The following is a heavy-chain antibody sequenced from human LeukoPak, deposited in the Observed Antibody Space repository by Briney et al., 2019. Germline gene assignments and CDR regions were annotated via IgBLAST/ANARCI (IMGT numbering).Heavy chain of an antibody. CDR2: ISYDGSNK. J-gene: IGHJ4*02. D-gene: IGHD2-2*01. CDR1: GLTFSSYA. V-gene: IGHV3-30-3*01. Sequence: GGSLRLSCAASGLTFSSYAMHWVRQAPGKGLEWVAVISYDGSNKYYADSVKGRFTISRDNSKNTLYLQMNSPRAEDTAVYYCARPRDPQLPLFLLAFDYWGQGTLVTVSS. CDR3: ARPRDPQLPLFLLAFDY.